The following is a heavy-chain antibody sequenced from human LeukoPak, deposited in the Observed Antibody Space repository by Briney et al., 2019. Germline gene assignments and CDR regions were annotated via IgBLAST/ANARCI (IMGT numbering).Heavy chain of an antibody. Sequence: GGSLRLSSSASAFTVSSNYMIGFRHAPPEELVGVSVIYSAGSTYYTDSVTVRCTISRDNSKNTLYLQMNSLRAEDTAVYYCARVPASGGSRHFDYWGQGTLVTVSS. J-gene: IGHJ4*02. V-gene: IGHV3-66*02. D-gene: IGHD2-15*01. CDR2: IYSAGST. CDR3: ARVPASGGSRHFDY. CDR1: AFTVSSNY.